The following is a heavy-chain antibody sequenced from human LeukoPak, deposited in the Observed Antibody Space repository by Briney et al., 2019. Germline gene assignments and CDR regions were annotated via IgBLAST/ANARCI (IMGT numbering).Heavy chain of an antibody. V-gene: IGHV3-23*01. CDR3: AKGTSSSCYSAPNY. CDR1: RFTLSTYW. J-gene: IGHJ4*02. CDR2: ICSNDNNT. Sequence: GGSLRLSCAASRFTLSTYWMSWVRQAPGKGLEWVSAICSNDNNTYYANSVKGRFTISRDNSKNTLSLQLNSLRAEDTAVYYCAKGTSSSCYSAPNYWGQGTLVTVSS. D-gene: IGHD2-15*01.